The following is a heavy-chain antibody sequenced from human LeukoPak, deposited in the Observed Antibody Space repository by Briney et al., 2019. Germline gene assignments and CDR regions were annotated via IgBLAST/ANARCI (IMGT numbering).Heavy chain of an antibody. Sequence: SETLSLTCTVSGGSISSSSYYWGWIRQPPGKGLEWIGSIYYSGSTYYNPSLKSRVTISVDTSKNQFSLKLSSVTAADTAVYYCARRGPGVGIVVVPAGMSYFDYWGQGTLVTVSS. V-gene: IGHV4-39*01. CDR3: ARRGPGVGIVVVPAGMSYFDY. CDR1: GGSISSSSYY. CDR2: IYYSGST. J-gene: IGHJ4*02. D-gene: IGHD2-2*01.